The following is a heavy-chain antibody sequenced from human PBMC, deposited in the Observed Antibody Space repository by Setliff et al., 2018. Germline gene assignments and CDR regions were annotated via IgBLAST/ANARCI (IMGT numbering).Heavy chain of an antibody. CDR1: GFTFSNYA. Sequence: GGSLRLSCAASGFTFSNYAMNWVRQAPGQGLEWVSGIRGRGGSTYYTDSVKGRFTISRDNSKNTLYLQMNGLRAEDTAVYYCAREPFPYYFDYWGQGTLVTVSS. J-gene: IGHJ4*02. CDR2: IRGRGGST. V-gene: IGHV3-23*01. CDR3: AREPFPYYFDY.